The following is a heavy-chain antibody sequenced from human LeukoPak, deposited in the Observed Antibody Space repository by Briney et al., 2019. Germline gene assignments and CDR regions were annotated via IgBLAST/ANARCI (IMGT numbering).Heavy chain of an antibody. J-gene: IGHJ4*02. Sequence: GGSLRLSCAASGFTFSSSAMSWVRQAPGKGLEWVSLISDSADRTYYADSVRGRFTISRDNSKNTLYLQMNSLRAEDTAVYYCAKDRSRWEPPDYWGQGTLVTVSS. CDR1: GFTFSSSA. D-gene: IGHD1-26*01. CDR3: AKDRSRWEPPDY. V-gene: IGHV3-23*01. CDR2: ISDSADRT.